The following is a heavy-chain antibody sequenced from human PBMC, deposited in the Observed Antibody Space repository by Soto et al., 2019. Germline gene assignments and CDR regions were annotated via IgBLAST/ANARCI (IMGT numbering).Heavy chain of an antibody. CDR1: GGSISSYY. D-gene: IGHD6-13*01. J-gene: IGHJ4*02. CDR2: IYYSGST. V-gene: IGHV4-59*08. CDR3: ARSLYSSSWYSPVY. Sequence: SETLSLTCTVSGGSISSYYWSWIRQPPGKGLEWIGYIYYSGSTNYNPSLKSRVTISVDTSKNQFSLKLSSVTAADTAVYYCARSLYSSSWYSPVYWGQGTVVTVSS.